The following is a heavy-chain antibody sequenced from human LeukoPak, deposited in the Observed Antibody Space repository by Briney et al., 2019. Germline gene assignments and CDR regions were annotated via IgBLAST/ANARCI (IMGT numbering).Heavy chain of an antibody. CDR1: GGSITSSSYY. D-gene: IGHD6-19*01. CDR2: IYYSGST. CDR3: ASVRGCSSGWYASGFDP. Sequence: SETLSLTCTVSGGSITSSSYYWGWIRQPPGKGPEWIGSIYYSGSTNYNPSLESRVTISLDTSKNQFSLKLTSVTAADTAVYYCASVRGCSSGWYASGFDPWGQGTLVTVSS. J-gene: IGHJ5*02. V-gene: IGHV4-39*07.